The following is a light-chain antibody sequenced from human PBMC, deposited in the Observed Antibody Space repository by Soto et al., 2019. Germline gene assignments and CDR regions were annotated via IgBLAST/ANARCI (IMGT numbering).Light chain of an antibody. Sequence: EIVLTQSPATLSSSPGERATLSCRASQTVSSRLAWYQHKPGQAPRLLIYHTSNRATGIPARFSGSGSGTDFTLTISSLEPEDFAVYYCHQRQSWPRTFGQGTKVDIK. CDR1: QTVSSR. CDR3: HQRQSWPRT. V-gene: IGKV3-11*01. CDR2: HTS. J-gene: IGKJ1*01.